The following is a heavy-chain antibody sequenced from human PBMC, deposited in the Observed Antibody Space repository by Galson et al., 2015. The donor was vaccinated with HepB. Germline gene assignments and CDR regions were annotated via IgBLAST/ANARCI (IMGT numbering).Heavy chain of an antibody. V-gene: IGHV1-2*02. CDR1: GYTFTGYY. CDR2: INPNSGGT. D-gene: IGHD6-13*01. Sequence: SVKVSCKASGYTFTGYYMHWVRQAPGQGLEWMGWINPNSGGTNYAQKFQGRVTMTRDTSISTAYMELSRLRSDDTAVYYCAITGYSSSWLEGNWFDPWGQGTLVTVSS. CDR3: AITGYSSSWLEGNWFDP. J-gene: IGHJ5*02.